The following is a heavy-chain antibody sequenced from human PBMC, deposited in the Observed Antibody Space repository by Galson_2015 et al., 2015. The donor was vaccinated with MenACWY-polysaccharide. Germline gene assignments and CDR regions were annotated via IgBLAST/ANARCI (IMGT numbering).Heavy chain of an antibody. CDR3: ARGVERFPYNYYLDF. V-gene: IGHV3-74*01. J-gene: IGHJ4*02. CDR2: INSDGRRT. D-gene: IGHD1-1*01. CDR1: GFTFSGNW. Sequence: SLRLSCAASGFTFSGNWMHWVRQAPGKGLVWVSRINSDGRRTSYADSVKGRFTTSRDNAKNTLYLQMNSLSAEDTAVYYCARGVERFPYNYYLDFWGQGTLVTVSS.